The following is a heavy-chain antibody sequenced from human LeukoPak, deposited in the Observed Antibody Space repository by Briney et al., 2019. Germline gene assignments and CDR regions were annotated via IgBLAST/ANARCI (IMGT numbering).Heavy chain of an antibody. CDR2: ITYSGST. V-gene: IGHV4-59*12. CDR1: GGSISNYF. CDR3: ARPPAAGLYYYYGMDV. D-gene: IGHD6-13*01. J-gene: IGHJ6*02. Sequence: SETLSLTCTVSGGSISNYFWSWIRQPPGKGLEWIGFITYSGSTDHNPSLKSRATISVDTSKNQFSLKLSSVTAADTAVYYCARPPAAGLYYYYGMDVWGQGTTVTVSS.